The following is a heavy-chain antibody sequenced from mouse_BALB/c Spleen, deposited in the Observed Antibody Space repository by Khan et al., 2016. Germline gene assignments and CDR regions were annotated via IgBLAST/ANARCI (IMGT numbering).Heavy chain of an antibody. V-gene: IGHV1-7*01. Sequence: QMQLQQPGAELAKPGASVKMSCKASGYTFTSYWMHWVKQRPGQGLEWIGYINPSTGYTEYNQKFKDKATLTADKSSSTAYMQLSSLTSEDSAVYYCARTARATRAMDYWGQGTSVTVSS. J-gene: IGHJ4*01. CDR1: GYTFTSYW. CDR3: ARTARATRAMDY. CDR2: INPSTGYT. D-gene: IGHD3-1*01.